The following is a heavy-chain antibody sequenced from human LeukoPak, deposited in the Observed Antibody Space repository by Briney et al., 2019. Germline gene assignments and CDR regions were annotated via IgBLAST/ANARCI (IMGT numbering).Heavy chain of an antibody. CDR3: ARYFVELDGFDI. V-gene: IGHV4-39*01. Sequence: SETLSLNCAVSGYSISSSSYYWGWIRQPPGKGLEWIGSIYYSGSTYYNPPLKSRVTISVDTSKNQFSLKLSSVTAADTAVYYCARYFVELDGFDIWGQGTMVTVSS. D-gene: IGHD3-3*01. CDR2: IYYSGST. CDR1: GYSISSSSYY. J-gene: IGHJ3*02.